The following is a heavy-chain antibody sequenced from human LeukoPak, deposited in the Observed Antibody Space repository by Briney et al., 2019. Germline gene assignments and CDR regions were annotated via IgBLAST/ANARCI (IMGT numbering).Heavy chain of an antibody. CDR2: IRFVGGDK. V-gene: IGHV3-30*02. J-gene: IGHJ6*03. D-gene: IGHD2-21*02. Sequence: PGGSLRLSCAASGLTFSTYAMHWVRQAPGKGLEGVAFIRFVGGDKYYADSVKGRFTISRDNSKNTLFLQMNSLRAEDTAVYYCAKDGDWSSNYHYYYMDVWGKGTTVTVSS. CDR1: GLTFSTYA. CDR3: AKDGDWSSNYHYYYMDV.